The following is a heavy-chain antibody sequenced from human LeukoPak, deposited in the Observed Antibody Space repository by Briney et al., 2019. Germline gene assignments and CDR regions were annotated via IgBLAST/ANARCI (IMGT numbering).Heavy chain of an antibody. CDR3: ARDPYSGNYGAYYYYYMDV. J-gene: IGHJ6*03. CDR1: GFTFSSYN. CDR2: ITSSSSYI. Sequence: GGSLRLSCAASGFTFSSYNMNWVRQAPGKGLEWVSSITSSSSYIYYADSVKGRFTIPRDNAKNSLYLQMDSLRVEDTAEYYCARDPYSGNYGAYYYYYMDVWGKGTTVTVSS. D-gene: IGHD1-26*01. V-gene: IGHV3-21*06.